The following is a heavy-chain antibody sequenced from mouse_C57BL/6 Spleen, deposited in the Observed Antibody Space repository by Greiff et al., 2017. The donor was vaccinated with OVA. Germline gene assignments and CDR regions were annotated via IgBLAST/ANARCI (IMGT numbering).Heavy chain of an antibody. CDR1: GFTFSSYA. CDR2: ISDGGSYT. CDR3: ARAIYYYGSSSYLDY. D-gene: IGHD1-1*01. V-gene: IGHV5-4*01. J-gene: IGHJ2*01. Sequence: EVQGVESGGGLVKPGGSLKLSCAASGFTFSSYAMSWVRQTPEKRLEWVATISDGGSYTYYPDNVKGRFTISRDNAKNNLYLQMSHLKSEDTAMYYCARAIYYYGSSSYLDYWGQGTTLTVSS.